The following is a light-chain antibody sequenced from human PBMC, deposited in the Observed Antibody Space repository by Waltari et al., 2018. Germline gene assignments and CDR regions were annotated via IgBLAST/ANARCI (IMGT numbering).Light chain of an antibody. CDR1: QSISKY. CDR3: QHYVSLPAT. J-gene: IGKJ1*01. Sequence: EIVLTQSPDTLSFSPGESATLSCRASQSISKYLAWYQQKPGQAPRLLIYHASSRSTGIPDRFSGSVFVTDFSLTISRLEPEDFAVYYCQHYVSLPATFGQGTKLEIK. CDR2: HAS. V-gene: IGKV3-20*01.